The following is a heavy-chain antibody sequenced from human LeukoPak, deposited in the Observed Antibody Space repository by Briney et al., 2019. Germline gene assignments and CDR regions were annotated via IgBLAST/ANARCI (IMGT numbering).Heavy chain of an antibody. CDR2: IYPGDSDT. D-gene: IGHD5-18*01. J-gene: IGHJ4*02. CDR3: ARHSLVDTAMVEFDY. Sequence: GASLKISCKGSGYSFTSYWIGWVRQMPGKGLEWMGIIYPGDSDTRYSPSFQGRVTISADKSISTAYLQWSSLKASDTAMYYCARHSLVDTAMVEFDYWGQGTLVTVSS. V-gene: IGHV5-51*01. CDR1: GYSFTSYW.